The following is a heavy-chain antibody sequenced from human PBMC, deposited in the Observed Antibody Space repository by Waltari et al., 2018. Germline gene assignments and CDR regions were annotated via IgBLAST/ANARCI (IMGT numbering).Heavy chain of an antibody. Sequence: EVQLLESGGGLVQPGGSLRFSCAASGFTFRPYAIHRFCPAPGRGLEWVSAISGSGGSTYYADSVKGRFTISRDNSKNTLYLQMNSLRAEDTAVYYCANSDYYGSGSSLLGWGQGPLVTVSS. CDR3: ANSDYYGSGSSLLG. CDR2: ISGSGGST. D-gene: IGHD3-10*01. CDR1: GFTFRPYA. J-gene: IGHJ4*02. V-gene: IGHV3-23*01.